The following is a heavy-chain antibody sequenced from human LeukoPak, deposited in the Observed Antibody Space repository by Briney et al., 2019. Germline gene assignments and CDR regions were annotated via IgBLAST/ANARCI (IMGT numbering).Heavy chain of an antibody. CDR2: ISNSGTTI. D-gene: IGHD2-21*02. CDR3: ARRRLFDY. Sequence: GGSLRLSCAASGFTFSTYEMNWVRQAPGKGLEWVSYISNSGTTIYYADSVKGRFTMSRDNAKNSLYLLLNSLRAEDTAVYYCARRRLFDYWSQGTLVTVSS. V-gene: IGHV3-48*03. CDR1: GFTFSTYE. J-gene: IGHJ4*02.